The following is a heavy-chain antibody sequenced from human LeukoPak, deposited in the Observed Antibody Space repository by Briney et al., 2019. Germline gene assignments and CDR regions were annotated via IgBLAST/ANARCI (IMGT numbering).Heavy chain of an antibody. CDR1: GFTFSSYA. CDR2: ISGSGGST. CDR3: AKAPFGVVIKDY. D-gene: IGHD3-3*01. V-gene: IGHV3-23*01. Sequence: PGGSLRLSCAASGFTFSSYAMSWVRQAPGKGLEWVSAISGSGGSTYYADSVKGRFTISRDNSKNTLYLQMKSLRAEDTAVYYCAKAPFGVVIKDYWGQGTLVTVSS. J-gene: IGHJ4*02.